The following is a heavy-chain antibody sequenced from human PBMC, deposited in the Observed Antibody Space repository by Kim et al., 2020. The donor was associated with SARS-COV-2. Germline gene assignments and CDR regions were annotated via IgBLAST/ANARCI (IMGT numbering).Heavy chain of an antibody. V-gene: IGHV4-4*02. CDR3: ARDRPTAFYYYYGMDV. J-gene: IGHJ6*02. Sequence: SETLSLTCAVSGGSISSSNWWSWVRQPPRKGLEWIGEIYHSGSTNYNPSLKSRVTISVDKSKNQFSLKLSSVTAADTAVYYCARDRPTAFYYYYGMDVWGQGTTVTVSS. CDR1: GGSISSSNW. CDR2: IYHSGST.